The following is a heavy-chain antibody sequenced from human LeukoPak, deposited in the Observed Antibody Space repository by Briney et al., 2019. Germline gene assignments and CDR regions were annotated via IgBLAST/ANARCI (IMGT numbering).Heavy chain of an antibody. J-gene: IGHJ4*02. V-gene: IGHV3-9*01. CDR3: AKDIGGLNN. Sequence: PGGSLRLSRAASGFTFDDYAMHWVRQAPGKGLEWVSGISWNSGSIGYADSVKGRFAISRDNAKNSLYLQMNSLRAEDTALYYCAKDIGGLNNWGQGTLVTVSS. CDR2: ISWNSGSI. D-gene: IGHD3-16*01. CDR1: GFTFDDYA.